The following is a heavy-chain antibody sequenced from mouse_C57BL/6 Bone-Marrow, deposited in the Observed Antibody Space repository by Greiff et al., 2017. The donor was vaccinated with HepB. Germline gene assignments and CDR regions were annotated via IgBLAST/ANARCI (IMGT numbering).Heavy chain of an antibody. CDR2: ISSGSSTI. CDR1: GFTFSDYG. D-gene: IGHD2-4*01. CDR3: ARPHYDYDGYAMDY. Sequence: DVHLVESGGGLVKPGGSLKLSCAASGFTFSDYGMHWVRQAPEKGLEWVAYISSGSSTIYYADTVKGRFTISRDNAKNTLFLQMTSLRSEDTAMYYCARPHYDYDGYAMDYWGQGTSVTVSS. V-gene: IGHV5-17*01. J-gene: IGHJ4*01.